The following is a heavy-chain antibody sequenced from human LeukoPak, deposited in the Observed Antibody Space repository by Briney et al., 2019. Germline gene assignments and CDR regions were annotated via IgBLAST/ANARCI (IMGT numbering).Heavy chain of an antibody. Sequence: GASVKVSCKASGYTFTNYGISWVRQAPGQGLEWMGWISGYNGKANYAQKVQGRVTMTTDTSTSTAYMELRSLRSDDTAVYYCARAGEYYYMDVWGKGTTVTVSS. J-gene: IGHJ6*03. V-gene: IGHV1-18*01. D-gene: IGHD3-10*01. CDR2: ISGYNGKA. CDR1: GYTFTNYG. CDR3: ARAGEYYYMDV.